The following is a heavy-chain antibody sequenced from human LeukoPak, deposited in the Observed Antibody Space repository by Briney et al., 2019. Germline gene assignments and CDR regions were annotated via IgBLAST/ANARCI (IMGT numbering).Heavy chain of an antibody. CDR3: ARPSYDGGNPDAFDI. V-gene: IGHV5-51*01. D-gene: IGHD4-23*01. Sequence: GESLKISRKCSGYSFTSYWIGWVRQMPGKGLEWMGIIYPGDSDTRYSPSFQGQVTISADKSISTAYLQWSSLKASDTAMYYCARPSYDGGNPDAFDIWGQGTMVTVSS. J-gene: IGHJ3*02. CDR1: GYSFTSYW. CDR2: IYPGDSDT.